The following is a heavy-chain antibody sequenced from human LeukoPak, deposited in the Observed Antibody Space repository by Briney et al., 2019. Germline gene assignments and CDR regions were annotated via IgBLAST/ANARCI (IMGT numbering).Heavy chain of an antibody. V-gene: IGHV3-11*01. CDR2: ISSSGSTI. CDR3: ARVDSSSWYLGYYYYGMDV. J-gene: IGHJ6*02. D-gene: IGHD6-13*01. CDR1: GFTFSDYY. Sequence: GGPLRLSCAASGFTFSDYYMSWIRQAPGKGLEWVSYISSSGSTIYYADSVKGRFTISRDNAKNSLYLQMNSLRAEDTAVYYCARVDSSSWYLGYYYYGMDVWGQGTTVTVSS.